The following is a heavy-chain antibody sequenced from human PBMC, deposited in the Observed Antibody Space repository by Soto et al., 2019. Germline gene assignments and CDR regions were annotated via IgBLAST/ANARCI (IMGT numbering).Heavy chain of an antibody. Sequence: GGSLRLSCAASGFTFSSYAMSWVRQAPGKGLEWVSAISGSGGSTYYADSVKGRFTISRDNSKNTLYLQMNSLRAEDTAVYYCAKTKNLYYYDSSGYYTCGQGTLVTVSS. V-gene: IGHV3-23*01. J-gene: IGHJ5*02. D-gene: IGHD3-22*01. CDR2: ISGSGGST. CDR1: GFTFSSYA. CDR3: AKTKNLYYYDSSGYYT.